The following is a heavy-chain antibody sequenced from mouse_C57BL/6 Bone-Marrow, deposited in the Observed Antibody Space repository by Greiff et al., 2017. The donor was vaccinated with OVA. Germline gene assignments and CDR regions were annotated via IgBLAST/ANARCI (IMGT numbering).Heavy chain of an antibody. V-gene: IGHV1-9*01. CDR3: SYYYGSSWFAY. Sequence: VQLVESGAELMKPGASVKLSCPATGYTFTGYWIEWVKQRPGHGLAWIGEILPGSGSTNYNANFQGKATFTSDTSSNPAYMQLSSLTTEDAAIDYCSYYYGSSWFAYWGQGTLVTVSA. CDR1: GYTFTGYW. D-gene: IGHD1-1*01. J-gene: IGHJ3*01. CDR2: ILPGSGST.